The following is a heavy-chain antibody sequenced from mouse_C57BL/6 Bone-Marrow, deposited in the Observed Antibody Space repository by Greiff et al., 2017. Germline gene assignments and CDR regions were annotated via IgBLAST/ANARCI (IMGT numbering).Heavy chain of an antibody. J-gene: IGHJ2*01. CDR3: ARSRITTVVDYFDY. D-gene: IGHD1-1*01. CDR2: IDPSDSYT. V-gene: IGHV1-69*01. CDR1: GYTFTSYW. Sequence: VQLQQSGAELVMPGASVKLSCKASGYTFTSYWMHWVKQRPGQGLEWIGEIDPSDSYTNYNQKFKGKSTLTVDKSSSTAYMQLSSLTSEDSAVYYCARSRITTVVDYFDYWGQGTTLTVSS.